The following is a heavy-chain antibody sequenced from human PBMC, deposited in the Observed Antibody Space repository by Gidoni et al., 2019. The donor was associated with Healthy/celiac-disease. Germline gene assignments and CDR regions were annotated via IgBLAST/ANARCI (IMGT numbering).Heavy chain of an antibody. J-gene: IGHJ5*02. CDR1: GFTFDDYA. CDR3: AKYGNPYDFWSGYYIGADNWFDP. D-gene: IGHD3-3*01. Sequence: EVQLVESGGGLVQPGRSLRLSCADSGFTFDDYAMHWVRPAPGKGLEWVSGIRWNSGSIGYADSVKGRFTISRDNAKNSLYLQMNSLRAEDTALYYCAKYGNPYDFWSGYYIGADNWFDPWGQGTLVTVSS. V-gene: IGHV3-9*01. CDR2: IRWNSGSI.